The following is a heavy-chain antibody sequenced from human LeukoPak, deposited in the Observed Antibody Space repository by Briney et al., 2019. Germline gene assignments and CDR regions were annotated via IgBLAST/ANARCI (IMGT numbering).Heavy chain of an antibody. D-gene: IGHD3-3*01. CDR2: IGTSGGDI. CDR3: AKDLYDFWSGYHLFDY. V-gene: IGHV3-23*01. CDR1: GFTFSNYV. J-gene: IGHJ4*02. Sequence: GGSLRLSCAASGFTFSNYVMIWVRQAPGKGLEWVSIIGTSGGDIHYADSVKGRFSISRDNSKNTLYLQMNSLRAEDTAVYYCAKDLYDFWSGYHLFDYWGQGTLVTVSS.